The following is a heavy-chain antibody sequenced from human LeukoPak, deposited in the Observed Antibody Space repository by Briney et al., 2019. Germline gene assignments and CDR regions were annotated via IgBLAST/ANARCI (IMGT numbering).Heavy chain of an antibody. D-gene: IGHD5-24*01. Sequence: GGSLRLSCAASGFTFSGYRMNWVRQAPGKGLEWVSSIRHSNSYTYYADSVQGRFTISRDNAKNSLFLQMDSLRAEDTAVYYCASARDDYNINFVYWGQGALVTVSS. CDR1: GFTFSGYR. J-gene: IGHJ4*02. CDR2: IRHSNSYT. V-gene: IGHV3-21*06. CDR3: ASARDDYNINFVY.